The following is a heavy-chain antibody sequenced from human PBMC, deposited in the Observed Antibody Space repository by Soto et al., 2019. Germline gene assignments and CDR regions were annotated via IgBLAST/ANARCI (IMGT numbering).Heavy chain of an antibody. CDR3: ARGASDYGDFSPSDF. CDR2: IWYDGSHK. D-gene: IGHD4-17*01. V-gene: IGHV3-33*01. CDR1: GFHFTNYG. J-gene: IGHJ4*02. Sequence: QVQLVGSGGGVVQTGRSLRLSCAASGFHFTNYGMHWVRQAPGKGLEWVAVIWYDGSHKYYADSVKGRFTISRDNSKNTLYLHLNSLRAEDAAVYYCARGASDYGDFSPSDFWGQGTLVTVSS.